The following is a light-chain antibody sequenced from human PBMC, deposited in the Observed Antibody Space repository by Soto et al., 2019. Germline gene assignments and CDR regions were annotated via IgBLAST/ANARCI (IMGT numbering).Light chain of an antibody. CDR2: GAS. J-gene: IGKJ3*01. V-gene: IGKV3D-20*02. Sequence: IVLTQSPGTLSLSPWERATLSCRASQSVISTYLAWYQQKPGQAPRLLIYGASTRATGIPARFSGSGSGTDFTLTISRLEPEDFALYYCQQRSNWPPFTFGPGTKVDIK. CDR3: QQRSNWPPFT. CDR1: QSVISTY.